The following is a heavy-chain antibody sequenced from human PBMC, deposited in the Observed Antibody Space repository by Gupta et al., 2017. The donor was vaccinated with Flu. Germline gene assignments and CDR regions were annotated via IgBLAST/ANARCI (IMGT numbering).Heavy chain of an antibody. CDR3: ARSPVVVRRYWYFDI. J-gene: IGHJ2*01. CDR1: GASIRDSNFY. Sequence: QVPMQESGPRLVKPSEPLSLSCAVSGASIRDSNFYWGWVRQSPGKGLEWIGNAYFSGSTYYNPSLKGRVAVSVDTSKNEVSLRLTSGTATDSGIYYCARSPVVVRRYWYFDIWGRGALVTVSS. CDR2: AYFSGST. D-gene: IGHD3-22*01. V-gene: IGHV4-39*01.